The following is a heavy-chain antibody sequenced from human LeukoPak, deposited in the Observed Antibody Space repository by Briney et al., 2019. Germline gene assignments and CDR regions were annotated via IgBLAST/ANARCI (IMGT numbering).Heavy chain of an antibody. D-gene: IGHD2-15*01. V-gene: IGHV1-18*01. J-gene: IGHJ6*03. CDR2: ISAYNGNT. CDR1: GYTFTSNG. Sequence: ASETVSCKDSGYTFTSNGISWVRQAPRQGHEWMGWISAYNGNTNYAKKLQGRVTLTTDTSTSTAYMELRSRRSDDTAVYYCARRSGGSWDYYYYMDVWGKGTTVTVSS. CDR3: ARRSGGSWDYYYYMDV.